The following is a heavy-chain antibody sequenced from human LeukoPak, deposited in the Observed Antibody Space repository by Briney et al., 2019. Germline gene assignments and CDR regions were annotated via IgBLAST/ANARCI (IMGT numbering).Heavy chain of an antibody. V-gene: IGHV3-30*18. CDR3: AKEGCKSVTCPPFDY. Sequence: PGGSLRLSCAASGFTFSSYWMNWVRQAPGKGLEWVAAISNDGSQKYFADSVKGRFAISRDNSNNTLDLLVNSLRAEDTAVYFCAKEGCKSVTCPPFDYWGQGVLVTVSS. D-gene: IGHD2/OR15-2a*01. CDR1: GFTFSSYW. CDR2: ISNDGSQK. J-gene: IGHJ4*02.